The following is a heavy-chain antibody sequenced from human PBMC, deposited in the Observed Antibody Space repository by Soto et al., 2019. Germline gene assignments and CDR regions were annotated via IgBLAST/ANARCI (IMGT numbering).Heavy chain of an antibody. CDR1: GFTFSSYS. V-gene: IGHV3-21*01. CDR2: ISSSSSYI. Sequence: GGSLRLSCAASGFTFSSYSMNWVRQAPGKGLEWVSSISSSSSYIYYADSVKGRFTISRDNAKNSLYLQMNSLRAEDTAVYYCARDAIMYGGSRGYFDYWGQGTLVTVSS. CDR3: ARDAIMYGGSRGYFDY. J-gene: IGHJ4*02. D-gene: IGHD3-10*01.